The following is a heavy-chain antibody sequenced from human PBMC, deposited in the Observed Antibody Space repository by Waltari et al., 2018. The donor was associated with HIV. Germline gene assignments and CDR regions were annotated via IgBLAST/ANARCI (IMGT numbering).Heavy chain of an antibody. CDR3: ARLPPPGGSSPWGDYYYGMDV. J-gene: IGHJ6*02. Sequence: EVQLVQSGAEVKKPGESLKISCKGSGYSFSSHWIGWVRQMPGKGLEWMGLLDPGDPATRYSPYVQGQVNIPADKSISTAHLQWNSLKASDTAMYDCARLPPPGGSSPWGDYYYGMDVWGQGTTVTVSS. CDR2: LDPGDPAT. CDR1: GYSFSSHW. D-gene: IGHD3-16*01. V-gene: IGHV5-51*03.